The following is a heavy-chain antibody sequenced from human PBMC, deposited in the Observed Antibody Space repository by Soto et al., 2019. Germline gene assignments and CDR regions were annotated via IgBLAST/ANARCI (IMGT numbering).Heavy chain of an antibody. CDR3: ARDLAAVPRAFAS. Sequence: QVQLQESGPGLLKPSETLSLTCTVSGGSISSYFYIWVRQPPGKGLEWIGSVYYTGTTDYNPSLKSRVTISVDTSKTQFSLNLRSVTAADTAVYYCARDLAAVPRAFASWGRGTLVTVSS. CDR1: GGSISSYF. J-gene: IGHJ4*02. CDR2: VYYTGTT. D-gene: IGHD6-13*01. V-gene: IGHV4-59*01.